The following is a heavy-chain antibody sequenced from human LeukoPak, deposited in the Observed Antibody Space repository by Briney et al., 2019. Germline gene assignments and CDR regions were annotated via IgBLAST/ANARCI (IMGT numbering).Heavy chain of an antibody. J-gene: IGHJ4*02. CDR2: INGSGGST. CDR3: AKTLTYYFDY. Sequence: GGSLRLSCAASGFTLSSYAMSWVRQAPGKGLEWVSAINGSGGSTYYADSVKGRFTISRDNSKNPLYLQMNSLRAEDTAVYYCAKTLTYYFDYWGRGTLVTVSS. CDR1: GFTLSSYA. V-gene: IGHV3-23*01. D-gene: IGHD4-17*01.